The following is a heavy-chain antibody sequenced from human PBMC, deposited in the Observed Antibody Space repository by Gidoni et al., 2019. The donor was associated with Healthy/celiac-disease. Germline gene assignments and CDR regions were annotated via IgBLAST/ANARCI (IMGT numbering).Heavy chain of an antibody. Sequence: QLQLQESGPGLVKPSETLSLTCTVSGCSISSSSYYWGWIRQPPGKGLEWIGSSYYSGSTYYNPSLKSRVTISVDTSKNQFSLKLSSVTAADTAVYYCARDFAQYYYGSGSYSGPGFDYWGQGTLVTVSS. CDR2: SYYSGST. CDR1: GCSISSSSYY. V-gene: IGHV4-39*02. J-gene: IGHJ4*02. CDR3: ARDFAQYYYGSGSYSGPGFDY. D-gene: IGHD3-10*01.